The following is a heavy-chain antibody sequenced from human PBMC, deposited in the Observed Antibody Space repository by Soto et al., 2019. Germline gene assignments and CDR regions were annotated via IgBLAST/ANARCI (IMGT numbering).Heavy chain of an antibody. CDR2: IIPIFGTA. Sequence: SVKVSCKASGGTFSSYAISWVRQAPGQGLEWMGGIIPIFGTANYAQKFQGRVTITADESTSTAYMELSSLRSEDTAVYYCAGPVVLRGSYYYYYGMDVWGQGTTVTVSS. J-gene: IGHJ6*02. CDR1: GGTFSSYA. D-gene: IGHD5-12*01. CDR3: AGPVVLRGSYYYYYGMDV. V-gene: IGHV1-69*13.